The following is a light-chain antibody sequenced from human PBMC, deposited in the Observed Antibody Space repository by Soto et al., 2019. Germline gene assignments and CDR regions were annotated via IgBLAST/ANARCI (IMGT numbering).Light chain of an antibody. J-gene: IGKJ1*01. Sequence: EVVLTQSPGTLSFSPGERVTLSCRASQSVSSTYLAWYQQKPGQAPRLVIYGVSSRATGIPDRFSGSGSGTDFTLTISRLEPKDFAVYYCQQYGSSPWTFGQGTKVEIK. V-gene: IGKV3-20*01. CDR3: QQYGSSPWT. CDR2: GVS. CDR1: QSVSSTY.